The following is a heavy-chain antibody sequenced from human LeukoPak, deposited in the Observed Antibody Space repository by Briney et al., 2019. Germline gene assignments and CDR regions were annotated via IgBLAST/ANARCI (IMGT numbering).Heavy chain of an antibody. J-gene: IGHJ5*02. CDR3: ARDGASYYDH. CDR1: GGSINNYKW. V-gene: IGHV4-4*02. D-gene: IGHD3-10*01. CDR2: IFYTGSP. Sequence: SGTLSLTCAVSGGSINNYKWWGWIRQSPGKGLEWLGEIFYTGSPNYNPSFKSRITMSVDKSNNQFSLILTSVTVADTAVYYCARDGASYYDHWGQGILVTVTS.